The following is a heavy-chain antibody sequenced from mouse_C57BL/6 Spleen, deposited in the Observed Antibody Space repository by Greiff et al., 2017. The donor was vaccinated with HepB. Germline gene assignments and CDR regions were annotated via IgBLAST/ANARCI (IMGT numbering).Heavy chain of an antibody. CDR2: ISSGGSYT. J-gene: IGHJ2*01. CDR3: ASLLTGFDY. CDR1: GFTFSSYG. Sequence: VQLKESGGDLVKPGGSLKLSCAASGFTFSSYGMSWVRQTPDKRLEWVATISSGGSYTYYPDSVKGRFTISRDNAKNTLYLQMSSLKSEDTAMYYCASLLTGFDYWGQGTTLTVSS. D-gene: IGHD1-1*01. V-gene: IGHV5-6*01.